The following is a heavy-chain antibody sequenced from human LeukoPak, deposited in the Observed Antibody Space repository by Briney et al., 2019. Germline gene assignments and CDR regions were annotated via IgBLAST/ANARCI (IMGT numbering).Heavy chain of an antibody. CDR3: ARRKNYYDSSGYYNYFDY. J-gene: IGHJ4*02. CDR2: IYHSGST. D-gene: IGHD3-22*01. V-gene: IGHV4-30-2*01. CDR1: GGSISSGGYS. Sequence: SETLSLTCAVSGGSISSGGYSWSWIRQPTGKGLEWIGYIYHSGSTYYNPSLKSRVTISVDRSKNQFSLKLSSVTAADTAVYYCARRKNYYDSSGYYNYFDYWGQGTLVTVSS.